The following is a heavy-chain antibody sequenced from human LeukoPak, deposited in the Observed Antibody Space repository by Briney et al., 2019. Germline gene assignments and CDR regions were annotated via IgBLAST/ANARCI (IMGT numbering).Heavy chain of an antibody. Sequence: GGSLRLSCAASGFTFIDYDMHWVRQVIGKGLEWVSAIGIRGDTHYSGSVKGRFTISRENAESSLYLQMSSLRAEDTAVYYCARGGIQVSGIDEFDYWGQGTLVTVCS. V-gene: IGHV3-13*01. D-gene: IGHD6-19*01. J-gene: IGHJ4*02. CDR3: ARGGIQVSGIDEFDY. CDR1: GFTFIDYD. CDR2: IGIRGDT.